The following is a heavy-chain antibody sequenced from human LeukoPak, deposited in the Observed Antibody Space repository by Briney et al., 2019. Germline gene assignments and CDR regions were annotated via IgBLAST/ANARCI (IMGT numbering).Heavy chain of an antibody. J-gene: IGHJ4*02. D-gene: IGHD3-3*01. CDR2: ISSSSSYI. Sequence: PGGSLRLSCVASGFTFSSYSMNWVRQAPGKGLEWVSSISSSSSYIYYADSVKGRFTISRDNAKNSLYLQMNSLRAEDTAVYYCARDSTTYYDFWSGYNYDYFDYWGQGTLVTVSS. CDR3: ARDSTTYYDFWSGYNYDYFDY. V-gene: IGHV3-21*01. CDR1: GFTFSSYS.